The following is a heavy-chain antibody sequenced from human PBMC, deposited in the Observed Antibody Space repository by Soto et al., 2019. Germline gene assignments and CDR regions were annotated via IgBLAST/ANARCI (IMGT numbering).Heavy chain of an antibody. D-gene: IGHD3-10*01. Sequence: QVQLVESGGGVVQPGMSLRLSCAASGFTFSSHSIQWVRQAPGKGLEWVAVISYDGNIKYYAASVRGQFTISRDNSKNTLYLQMNSLRPEDTAVYYCAREWSTSGDLDYWGQGTLVIVSS. CDR3: AREWSTSGDLDY. J-gene: IGHJ4*02. CDR1: GFTFSSHS. CDR2: ISYDGNIK. V-gene: IGHV3-30-3*01.